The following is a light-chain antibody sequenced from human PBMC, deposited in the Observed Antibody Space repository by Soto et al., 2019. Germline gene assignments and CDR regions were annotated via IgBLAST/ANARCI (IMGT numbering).Light chain of an antibody. J-gene: IGLJ2*01. V-gene: IGLV2-14*01. CDR3: ISYTSKSTWV. Sequence: QSALTQPASVSGSPGQSITISCTGTSSDVGGYNYVSWFQQHPGLVPKLIIYEVSNRPSGVSNRFSGSKSVNTASLTISGLQSEDEADYYCISYTSKSTWVFGGGTKLTV. CDR2: EVS. CDR1: SSDVGGYNY.